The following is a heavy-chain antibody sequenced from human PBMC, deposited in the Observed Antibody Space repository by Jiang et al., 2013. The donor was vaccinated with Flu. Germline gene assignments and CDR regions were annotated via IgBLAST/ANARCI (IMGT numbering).Heavy chain of an antibody. CDR3: ARGWDRFDY. CDR2: IWYDGTDK. Sequence: LLESGGGVVQPGRSLRLSCVASGFTFGSYGMHWVRQAPGKGLEWVAVIWYDGTDKYYADSVKGRFSISRENSKNTLYLQMNSLRPEDTAVHYCARGWDRFDYWGQGTPVTVSS. CDR1: GFTFGSYG. J-gene: IGHJ4*02. V-gene: IGHV3-33*01. D-gene: IGHD1-26*01.